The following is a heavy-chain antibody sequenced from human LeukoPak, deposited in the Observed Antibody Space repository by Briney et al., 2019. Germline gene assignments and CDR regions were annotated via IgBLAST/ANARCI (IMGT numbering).Heavy chain of an antibody. J-gene: IGHJ4*02. CDR1: GITFDDYA. V-gene: IGHV3-9*03. D-gene: IGHD5-12*01. CDR3: AKGMYSGYDLGDYYFDY. Sequence: GRSLRLSCAASGITFDDYAMHWVRQAPGKGLEWVSGISWNSGSIGYADSVKGRFTISRDNAKNSLYLQMNSLRAEDMALYYCAKGMYSGYDLGDYYFDYWGQGTLVTVSS. CDR2: ISWNSGSI.